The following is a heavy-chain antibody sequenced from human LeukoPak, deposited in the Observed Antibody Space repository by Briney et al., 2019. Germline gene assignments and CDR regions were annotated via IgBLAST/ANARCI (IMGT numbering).Heavy chain of an antibody. CDR1: GYTFTSYG. V-gene: IGHV1-18*01. J-gene: IGHJ4*02. D-gene: IGHD3-22*01. CDR2: ISAYNGNT. Sequence: ASVKVSCKASGYTFTSYGISWVRQAPGQGLEWMGWISAYNGNTNYAQKLQGRVTMTEDTSTDTAYMELSSLRSEDTAVYYCATSHLGVYYDSSGYYSFDYWGQGTLVTVSS. CDR3: ATSHLGVYYDSSGYYSFDY.